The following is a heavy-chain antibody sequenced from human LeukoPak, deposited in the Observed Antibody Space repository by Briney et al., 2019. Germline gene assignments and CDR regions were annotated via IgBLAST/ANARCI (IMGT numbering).Heavy chain of an antibody. Sequence: ASVKVSCKASGYTFASYYMHWVRQAPGQGLEWMGLINPTGGSTGYAQKFQGRVTMTRNTSISTAYMELSSLRSEDTAVYYCARAVPYYYYYMDVWGKGTTVTISS. CDR3: ARAVPYYYYYMDV. V-gene: IGHV1-46*01. CDR2: INPTGGST. CDR1: GYTFASYY. J-gene: IGHJ6*03.